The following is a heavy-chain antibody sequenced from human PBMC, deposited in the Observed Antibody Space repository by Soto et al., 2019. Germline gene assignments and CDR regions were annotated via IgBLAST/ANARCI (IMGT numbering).Heavy chain of an antibody. Sequence: PSETLSLTCSVSGGSINSSSYFWGWVRQPPGKGLEWIGSIYYSGSTYYNPSLRSRVTISVDTSKNQFSLKLSSVTAADTAVFYCASNSSSVSRNGFDPRGQGTLVTVSS. CDR1: GGSINSSSYF. D-gene: IGHD6-19*01. CDR2: IYYSGST. J-gene: IGHJ5*02. V-gene: IGHV4-39*01. CDR3: ASNSSSVSRNGFDP.